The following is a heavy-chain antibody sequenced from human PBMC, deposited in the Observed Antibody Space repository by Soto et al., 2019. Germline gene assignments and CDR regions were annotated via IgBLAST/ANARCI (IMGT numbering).Heavy chain of an antibody. J-gene: IGHJ4*02. CDR2: ISDSGTT. CDR3: ATGGGHSGGSPLHY. D-gene: IGHD2-15*01. V-gene: IGHV4-30-4*01. CDR1: GASVRSRDYY. Sequence: QVLLQESGPGLVKPSQTLSLSCTVSGASVRSRDYYWSWIRQTPGKGLEWIGYISDSGTTYYNPSLVGRLAISRGAPTVKFFVRVPSGPAADSAVYFCATGGGHSGGSPLHYGGQGTLVTVSS.